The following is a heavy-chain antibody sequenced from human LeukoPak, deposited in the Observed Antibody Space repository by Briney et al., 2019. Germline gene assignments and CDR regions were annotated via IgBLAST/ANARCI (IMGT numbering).Heavy chain of an antibody. CDR2: IKQDGTET. V-gene: IGHV3-7*03. CDR1: GLTFSNFW. D-gene: IGHD2-15*01. J-gene: IGHJ4*02. Sequence: PGGSLRLSCVASGLTFSNFWMTWLRQAPGKGLERVANIKQDGTETYYADSVRGRFTISRDNAKNSMYLEMNSLRAEDTAVYYCVGCSGGSCSDFDYWGRGTLVTVSS. CDR3: VGCSGGSCSDFDY.